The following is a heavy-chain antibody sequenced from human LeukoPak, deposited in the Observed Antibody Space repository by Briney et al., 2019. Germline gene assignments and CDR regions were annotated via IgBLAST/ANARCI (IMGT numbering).Heavy chain of an antibody. J-gene: IGHJ4*02. Sequence: GGSLRLSCAASGFTFSSYGMHWARQAPGKGLEWVAVIWYDGSNKYYADSVKGRFTISRDNSKNTLYLQMNSLRAEDTAVYYCARDSRSYGEIDYWGQGTLVTVSS. V-gene: IGHV3-33*01. CDR2: IWYDGSNK. CDR1: GFTFSSYG. D-gene: IGHD1-26*01. CDR3: ARDSRSYGEIDY.